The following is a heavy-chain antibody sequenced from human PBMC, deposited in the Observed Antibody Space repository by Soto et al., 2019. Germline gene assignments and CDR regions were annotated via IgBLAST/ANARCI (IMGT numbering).Heavy chain of an antibody. D-gene: IGHD1-26*01. CDR2: INPNSGGT. V-gene: IGHV1-2*04. J-gene: IGHJ6*02. CDR1: GYTFTGYY. CDR3: ARGVVGATTPYYYGMDV. Sequence: ASVKVSCKASGYTFTGYYMHWVRQAPGQGLEWMGWINPNSGGTNYAQKFQGWVTMTRDTSISTAYMELSRLRSDDTAVYYCARGVVGATTPYYYGMDVWGQGTTVTVSS.